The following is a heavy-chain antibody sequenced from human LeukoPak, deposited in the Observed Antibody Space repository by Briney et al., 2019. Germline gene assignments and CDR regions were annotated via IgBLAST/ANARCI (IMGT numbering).Heavy chain of an antibody. CDR2: ISYDGSNK. Sequence: GGSLRLSCAASGFTFSSYAMHWVRQAPGKGLEWVAVISYDGSNKYYADSVKGRFTISRDNSKNTLYLQMNSLRAEDTAVYYCAKTHFDWLLPYYYFDYWGQGTLVTVSS. CDR3: AKTHFDWLLPYYYFDY. D-gene: IGHD3-9*01. J-gene: IGHJ4*02. V-gene: IGHV3-30*04. CDR1: GFTFSSYA.